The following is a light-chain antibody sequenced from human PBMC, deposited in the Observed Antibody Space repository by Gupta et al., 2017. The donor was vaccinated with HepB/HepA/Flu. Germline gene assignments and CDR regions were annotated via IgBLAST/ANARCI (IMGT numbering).Light chain of an antibody. V-gene: IGKV6-21*01. Sequence: EIMLTQSRDFQSVTPTEKVTITCRSKQSICSSIHWHQHKPNQSPKLLIQYAPQSFSGVPSRFRGSGSGTDFNLTINSLEAEDVATYFCQQNNFLPWTF. CDR1: QSICSS. CDR3: QQNNFLPWT. J-gene: IGKJ1*01. CDR2: YAP.